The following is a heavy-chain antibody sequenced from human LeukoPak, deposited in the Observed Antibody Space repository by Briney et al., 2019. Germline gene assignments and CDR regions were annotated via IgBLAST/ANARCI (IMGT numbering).Heavy chain of an antibody. D-gene: IGHD1-26*01. Sequence: GGSLRLSCAASGFTFSNYAMNWVRQAPGKGLEWVATISGNGDSTYYADSVKGRFTLSRDNSKNTLYVQLHSLRVDDTAVYYCARRVGVGNWFDPWGQGTLVTVSS. J-gene: IGHJ5*02. V-gene: IGHV3-23*01. CDR3: ARRVGVGNWFDP. CDR2: ISGNGDST. CDR1: GFTFSNYA.